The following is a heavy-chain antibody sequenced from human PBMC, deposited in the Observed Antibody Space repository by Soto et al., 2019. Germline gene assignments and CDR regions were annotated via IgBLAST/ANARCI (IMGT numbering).Heavy chain of an antibody. Sequence: GASVKVSCKASGYTFTSYGISWVRQAPGQGLEWMGWISAYNGNTNYAQKLQGRVTMTTDTSTSTAYMELRSLRSDDTAVYYCARDWGDIAVAGTVDYWGQGTLVTVSS. CDR3: ARDWGDIAVAGTVDY. J-gene: IGHJ4*02. V-gene: IGHV1-18*01. D-gene: IGHD6-19*01. CDR1: GYTFTSYG. CDR2: ISAYNGNT.